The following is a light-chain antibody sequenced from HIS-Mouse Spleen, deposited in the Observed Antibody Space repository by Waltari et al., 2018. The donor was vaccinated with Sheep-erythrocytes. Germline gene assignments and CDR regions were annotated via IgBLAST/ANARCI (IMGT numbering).Light chain of an antibody. Sequence: DIQMTQSPSSLSASVGDRVTITFRASQSISSYLNWYQQKPGKAPKLLIYAASSLKSGVPSRFSGSGSGTDFTLTISSLQPEDFATYYCQQSYSTPQFTFGPGTKVDIK. CDR3: QQSYSTPQFT. CDR2: AAS. J-gene: IGKJ3*01. V-gene: IGKV1-39*01. CDR1: QSISSY.